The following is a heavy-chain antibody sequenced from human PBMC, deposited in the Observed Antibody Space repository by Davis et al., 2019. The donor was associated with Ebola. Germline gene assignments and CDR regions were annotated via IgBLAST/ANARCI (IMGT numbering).Heavy chain of an antibody. Sequence: GESLKISCAASGFTFSSYWMSWVRQAPGKGLEWVANIKQDGSEKYYVDSVKGRFTISRDNAKNTPYLQMNSLRAEDTAVYYCARCYDSSGYYYRYYFDYWGQGTLVTVSS. CDR3: ARCYDSSGYYYRYYFDY. CDR2: IKQDGSEK. D-gene: IGHD3-22*01. CDR1: GFTFSSYW. V-gene: IGHV3-7*01. J-gene: IGHJ4*02.